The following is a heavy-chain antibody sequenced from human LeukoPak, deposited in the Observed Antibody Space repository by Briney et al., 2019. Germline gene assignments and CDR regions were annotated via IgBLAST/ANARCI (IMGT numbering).Heavy chain of an antibody. V-gene: IGHV3-23*01. J-gene: IGHJ4*02. Sequence: GGSLRLSCAASGFTFSSYAMSWVRQDPGKGLEWVSAISGSGGSTYYADSVKGRFTISRDNSKNTLYMQMNSLRAEDTAVYYCAKDLGRSGGYFDYWGQGTLVTVSS. D-gene: IGHD1-14*01. CDR3: AKDLGRSGGYFDY. CDR2: ISGSGGST. CDR1: GFTFSSYA.